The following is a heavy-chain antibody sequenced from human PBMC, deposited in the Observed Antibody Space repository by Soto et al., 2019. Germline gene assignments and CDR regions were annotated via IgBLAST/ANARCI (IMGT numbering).Heavy chain of an antibody. Sequence: PGGSLRLSCAASGFTFTTYYMTWVRQAPGKGLEWVASIKYDGSERHYVDSVKGRFTISRDNAKNSLYLQMNSLRAEDTALYYCSRENWFQDYWGQGTLVTVSS. CDR2: IKYDGSER. J-gene: IGHJ4*02. D-gene: IGHD3-9*01. CDR1: GFTFTTYY. CDR3: SRENWFQDY. V-gene: IGHV3-7*03.